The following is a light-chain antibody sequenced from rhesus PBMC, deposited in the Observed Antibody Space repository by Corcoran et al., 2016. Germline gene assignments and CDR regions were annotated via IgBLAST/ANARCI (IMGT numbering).Light chain of an antibody. Sequence: DIQMTQSPSSLSASVGDTVTITCQASQGIGKYLAWYQLKPGKAPKFLIDDASTLQSGVPSRFSGSGSGTEFSLTISSLQPEDFATDYCQQHKAYPPAFGPGTKVEI. J-gene: IGKJ1*01. CDR3: QQHKAYPPA. V-gene: IGKV1-25*01. CDR2: DAS. CDR1: QGIGKY.